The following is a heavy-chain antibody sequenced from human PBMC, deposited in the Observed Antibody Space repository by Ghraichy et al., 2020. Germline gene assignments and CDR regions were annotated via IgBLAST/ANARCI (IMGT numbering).Heavy chain of an antibody. Sequence: GGSLRLSCAASGFTFSSYAMSWVRQAPGKGLEWVSRINSDGGSTTYADSVKGRFTISKDNAKNTLYLQMNSLRAEDTAVYYCVKDLVGGGFGAYGMDVWGQGTTVTVSS. D-gene: IGHD2-21*01. J-gene: IGHJ6*02. V-gene: IGHV3-74*01. CDR3: VKDLVGGGFGAYGMDV. CDR2: INSDGGST. CDR1: GFTFSSYA.